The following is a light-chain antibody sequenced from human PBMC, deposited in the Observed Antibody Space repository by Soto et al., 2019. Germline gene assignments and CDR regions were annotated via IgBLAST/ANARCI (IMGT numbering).Light chain of an antibody. CDR3: QQDDNSPPT. J-gene: IGKJ1*01. CDR1: QSDSSSY. V-gene: IGKV3-20*01. CDR2: GAS. Sequence: EIVLTQSPGTLSLSPGERATLSCRASQSDSSSYLAWYQQKPGQAPRLLIYGASSRATGIPDRFRGSGSGTDFTLTISRPDPEDFAVYYYQQDDNSPPTFGQGNRVEIK.